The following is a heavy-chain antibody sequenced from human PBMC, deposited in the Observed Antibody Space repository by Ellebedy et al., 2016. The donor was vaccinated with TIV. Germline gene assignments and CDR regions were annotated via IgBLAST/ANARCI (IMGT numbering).Heavy chain of an antibody. CDR2: INAKRGDT. CDR1: GYTFIDYH. V-gene: IGHV1-2*02. J-gene: IGHJ4*02. Sequence: AASVTVSCKTSGYTFIDYHIHGVRQAPGQGLEWMGWINAKRGDTIYVQKFHDRVTMTRDMSISTDFLEVTGLTSDDTAVYYCARNGVSGWSDFDYWGQGTLVTVSS. CDR3: ARNGVSGWSDFDY. D-gene: IGHD6-19*01.